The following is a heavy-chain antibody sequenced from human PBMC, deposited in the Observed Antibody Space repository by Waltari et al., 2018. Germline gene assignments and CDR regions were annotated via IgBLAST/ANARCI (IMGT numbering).Heavy chain of an antibody. CDR3: AKDLTSSSV. CDR2: ISYDGSSK. Sequence: QVQLMESGGGVVQPGRSLRLSCAEFTLSSDDVHWVRQAPGKGLEWVAVISYDGSSKYYADSVTGRFTVIRDTSKNTLFLQMNSLRAEDTAVYYCAKDLTSSSVWGQGTLVTVSS. J-gene: IGHJ4*02. V-gene: IGHV3-30*18. CDR1: FTLSSDD. D-gene: IGHD2-2*01.